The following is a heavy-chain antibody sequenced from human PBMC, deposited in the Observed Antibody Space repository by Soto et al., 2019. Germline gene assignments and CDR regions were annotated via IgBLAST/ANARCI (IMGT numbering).Heavy chain of an antibody. CDR3: AKDQRKHAIFGVVSLS. V-gene: IGHV3-23*01. CDR1: GFTFSRFA. D-gene: IGHD3-3*01. CDR2: ISGSGKTT. J-gene: IGHJ4*02. Sequence: EVQLLESGGGLGQPGGSLRLSCAGSGFTFSRFAMSWVRQVPGKGLEWVSAISGSGKTTYYADSVKGRFTVSRDNSNNTLYLEMNSLRAEDTAVYYGAKDQRKHAIFGVVSLSGGQGTLVTVS.